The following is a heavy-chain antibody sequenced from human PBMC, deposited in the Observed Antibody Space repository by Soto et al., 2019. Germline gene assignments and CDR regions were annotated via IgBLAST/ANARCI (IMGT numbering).Heavy chain of an antibody. J-gene: IGHJ3*02. CDR3: AQLYGSGSYYNLDAFDI. D-gene: IGHD3-10*01. CDR1: GFTFSSYS. Sequence: HPGGSLRLSCAASGFTFSSYSMNWVRQAPGKGLEWVSYISSSSSTIYYADSVKGRFTISRDNAKNSLYLQMNSLRAEDTAVYYCAQLYGSGSYYNLDAFDIWVQGTMVTVSS. CDR2: ISSSSSTI. V-gene: IGHV3-48*01.